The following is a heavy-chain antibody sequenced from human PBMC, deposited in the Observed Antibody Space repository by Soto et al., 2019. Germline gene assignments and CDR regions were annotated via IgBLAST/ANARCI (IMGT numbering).Heavy chain of an antibody. V-gene: IGHV4-39*01. CDR1: RSTVSRNIYC. J-gene: IGHJ4*02. Sequence: PSENVSLTYTVSRSTVSRNIYCWGWIRQPPGKGLEWIGNIHYSGSTYYDSSLKSRVTISVDTSKNQFSLKLSSVTAADTAVYYCASQHYYDSSGYYVLYWGQGTLVTVSS. CDR2: IHYSGST. D-gene: IGHD3-22*01. CDR3: ASQHYYDSSGYYVLY.